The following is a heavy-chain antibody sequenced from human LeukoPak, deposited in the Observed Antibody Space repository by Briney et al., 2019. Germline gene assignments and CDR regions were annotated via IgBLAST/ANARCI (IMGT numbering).Heavy chain of an antibody. Sequence: GGSLRLSCAASGFTFSSDWMSWVRQAPGKGLEWVANINQDGSEKYYVDSVKGRFTISRDNAKNSLYLQMNSLRAEDTAVYYCARDGVAAGIYFDYWGQGTLVTVSS. CDR3: ARDGVAAGIYFDY. J-gene: IGHJ4*02. CDR2: INQDGSEK. V-gene: IGHV3-7*01. D-gene: IGHD6-13*01. CDR1: GFTFSSDW.